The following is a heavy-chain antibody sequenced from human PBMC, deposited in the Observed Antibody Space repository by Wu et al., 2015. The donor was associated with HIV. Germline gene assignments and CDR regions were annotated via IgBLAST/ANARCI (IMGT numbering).Heavy chain of an antibody. CDR1: GYIFINYY. Sequence: QVFLVESGAEVRAPGASVKVSCKASGYIFINYYIQWVRQAPGQGLEWMGWIDPNSGGTNSAQKFQGRVTMTRDTSISTAYMELMSLRSDDTAVYYCARDADGIVGAKIGRYFDVWGRGSLVRVSS. CDR2: IDPNSGGT. D-gene: IGHD1-26*01. V-gene: IGHV1-2*02. J-gene: IGHJ2*01. CDR3: ARDADGIVGAKIGRYFDV.